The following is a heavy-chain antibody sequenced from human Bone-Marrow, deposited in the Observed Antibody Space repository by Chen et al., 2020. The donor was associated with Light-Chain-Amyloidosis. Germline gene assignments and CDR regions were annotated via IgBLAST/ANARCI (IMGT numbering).Heavy chain of an antibody. CDR3: ARRLYSDSAAYQPASFDV. Sequence: EVQLVESGGDLVKPGGSLRLSCAASGFTFSSYSMNWVRQAPGRGLEWVAYIGSEGNFVYDADSVKVRFFISRDNAKNSLFLQMSSLRVEDTALYYCARRLYSDSAAYQPASFDVWGRGTIVTVSS. CDR2: IGSEGNFV. CDR1: GFTFSSYS. J-gene: IGHJ3*01. D-gene: IGHD3-22*01. V-gene: IGHV3-21*01.